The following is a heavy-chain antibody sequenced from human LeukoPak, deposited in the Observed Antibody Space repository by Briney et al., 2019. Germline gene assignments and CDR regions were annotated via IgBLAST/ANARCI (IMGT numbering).Heavy chain of an antibody. D-gene: IGHD2-2*01. J-gene: IGHJ6*02. V-gene: IGHV1-18*01. Sequence: ASVKVSCKAFGYTFTSYGISWVRQAPGQGLEWMGWISAYNGNTNYEQKLQGRVTMTTDTSTSTAYMELRSLRSDDTAVCYCARVGVVPAAIGMDVWGQGTTVTVSS. CDR2: ISAYNGNT. CDR3: ARVGVVPAAIGMDV. CDR1: GYTFTSYG.